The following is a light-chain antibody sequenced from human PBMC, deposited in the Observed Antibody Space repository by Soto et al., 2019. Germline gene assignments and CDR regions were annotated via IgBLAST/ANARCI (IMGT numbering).Light chain of an antibody. CDR1: QSIDRW. Sequence: DIQLTQSPSTLTASVGDRVTITCRASQSIDRWLAWYQQKLGKAPELLIYDASSLEPGVPSRFSGSGSGTEFTLTINSLQPDDFATYYCQQYNHYYSFGQGTKLEIK. CDR3: QQYNHYYS. CDR2: DAS. J-gene: IGKJ2*03. V-gene: IGKV1-5*01.